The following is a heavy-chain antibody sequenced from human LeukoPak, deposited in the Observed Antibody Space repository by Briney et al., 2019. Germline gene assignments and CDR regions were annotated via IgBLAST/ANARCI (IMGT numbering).Heavy chain of an antibody. D-gene: IGHD2-15*01. Sequence: SETLSLTCTVSGGSISTYYWSWVRQSPGKGLEWIGHIDYSGSTNYNPPLESRVAMSVDTSKNQFSLRLSSVTAADTAVYYCARVSCSGGSCYALYFDYWGQGTLVTVSS. V-gene: IGHV4-59*12. CDR2: IDYSGST. CDR3: ARVSCSGGSCYALYFDY. CDR1: GGSISTYY. J-gene: IGHJ4*02.